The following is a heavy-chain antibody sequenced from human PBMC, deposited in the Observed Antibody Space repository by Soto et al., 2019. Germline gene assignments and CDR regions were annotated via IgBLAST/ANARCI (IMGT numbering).Heavy chain of an antibody. CDR1: GYTFTSYG. J-gene: IGHJ4*02. CDR2: ISAYHGNT. CDR3: ARNSPPVDS. V-gene: IGHV1-18*01. Sequence: QVQLVQSGAEVKKPGASVKVSCKASGYTFTSYGISWVRQAPGQGLEWMGWISAYHGNTNYAQKLQGRVTRTPDTATSTAYLELRRLRSDDTAVYYCARNSPPVDSWGQGTLVTVSS.